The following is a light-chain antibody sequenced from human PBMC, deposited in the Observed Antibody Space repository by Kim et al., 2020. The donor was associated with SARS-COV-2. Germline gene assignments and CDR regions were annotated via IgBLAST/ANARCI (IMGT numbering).Light chain of an antibody. CDR1: QSVSSSF. CDR2: GAS. CDR3: QQYGSSSVT. V-gene: IGKV3-20*01. J-gene: IGKJ5*01. Sequence: PGERATLSCRASQSVSSSFLAWYQQKPGQAPRLLIHGASSRATGIPDRFSGSGSGTDFTLTISRLEPEDFAMYYCQQYGSSSVTFGQGTRLE.